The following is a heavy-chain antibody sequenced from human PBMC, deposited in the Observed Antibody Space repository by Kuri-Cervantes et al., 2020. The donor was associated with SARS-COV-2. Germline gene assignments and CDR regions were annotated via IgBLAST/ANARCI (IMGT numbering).Heavy chain of an antibody. V-gene: IGHV4-38-2*02. J-gene: IGHJ4*02. CDR3: ARHAPSILRFLQWTQPAKNFDY. CDR2: IYHSGST. D-gene: IGHD3-3*01. CDR1: GYSISSGYY. Sequence: ESLKISCTVSGYSISSGYYWGWIRQPPGKGLEWIGSIYHSGSTYYNPSLKSRVTISVDTSKNQLSLNLNAVTAADTAVFYCARHAPSILRFLQWTQPAKNFDYRGQGTLVTVSS.